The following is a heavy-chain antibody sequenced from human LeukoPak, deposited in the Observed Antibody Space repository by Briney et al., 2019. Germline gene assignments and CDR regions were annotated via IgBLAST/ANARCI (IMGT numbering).Heavy chain of an antibody. D-gene: IGHD2-2*01. V-gene: IGHV1-3*01. J-gene: IGHJ4*02. CDR3: ARDSCSTSSCPFFAY. CDR1: GYTFTSYA. Sequence: ASVKVSCKASGYTFTSYAMHWVRQAPGQRLEWMGWINAGNGNTKYSQKFQGRVTITRDTSTSTAYMEVSRLTSDDTAVYYCARDSCSTSSCPFFAYWGQGTLVTVSS. CDR2: INAGNGNT.